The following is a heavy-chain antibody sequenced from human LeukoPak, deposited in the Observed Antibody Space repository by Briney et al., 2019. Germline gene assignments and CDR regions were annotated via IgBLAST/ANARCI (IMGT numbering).Heavy chain of an antibody. J-gene: IGHJ5*02. Sequence: PGGSLRLSCAASGFTFSRYAMSWVRQAPGKGLEWVSVICGGDGSAYYADSVRGRFTISRDNSKNTLYLQMNSLRAEDTAEYYCARLGGGCGGDCRYPTGWFDPWGQGTLVTVSS. CDR1: GFTFSRYA. CDR2: ICGGDGSA. V-gene: IGHV3-23*01. D-gene: IGHD2-21*02. CDR3: ARLGGGCGGDCRYPTGWFDP.